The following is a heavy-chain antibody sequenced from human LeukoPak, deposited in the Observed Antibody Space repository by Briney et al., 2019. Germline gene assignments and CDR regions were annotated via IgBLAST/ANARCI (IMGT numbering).Heavy chain of an antibody. CDR3: AREIAGSGPAFDI. V-gene: IGHV3-48*03. CDR1: GFTLSSYE. Sequence: GGSLRLSCAASGFTLSSYEMNWVRQAPGKGLEWVSYISSSGSTKYYTDSVRGRFTISRDNAKNSLSPQMNSLRAEDTAVYYCAREIAGSGPAFDIWGQGTMVTVSS. CDR2: ISSSGSTK. D-gene: IGHD6-13*01. J-gene: IGHJ3*02.